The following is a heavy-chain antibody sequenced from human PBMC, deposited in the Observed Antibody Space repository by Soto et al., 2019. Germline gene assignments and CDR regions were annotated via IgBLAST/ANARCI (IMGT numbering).Heavy chain of an antibody. D-gene: IGHD6-19*01. V-gene: IGHV4-4*07. Sequence: XETLGHTCTVSGASISSYFWTWIRQPSGKGLDWIGRISTSGTTNYNPSLKSRVTMSVDTSKNHFSLNLTSVTAADTAVYYCAREAGPDRWFDPWGQGTLVTVSS. J-gene: IGHJ5*02. CDR1: GASISSYF. CDR3: AREAGPDRWFDP. CDR2: ISTSGTT.